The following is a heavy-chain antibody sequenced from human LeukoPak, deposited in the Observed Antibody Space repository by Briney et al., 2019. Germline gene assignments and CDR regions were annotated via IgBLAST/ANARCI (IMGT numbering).Heavy chain of an antibody. CDR2: INHSGST. CDR3: ARGTAYYDFWSGYGNWSDP. V-gene: IGHV4-34*01. CDR1: GGSFSGYY. J-gene: IGHJ5*02. Sequence: SETLSLTCAVYGGSFSGYYWSWIRQPPGKGLEWIGEINHSGSTNYNPSLKSRVTISVDTSKNQFSLKLSSVTAADTAVYYCARGTAYYDFWSGYGNWSDPWGQGTLVTVSS. D-gene: IGHD3-3*01.